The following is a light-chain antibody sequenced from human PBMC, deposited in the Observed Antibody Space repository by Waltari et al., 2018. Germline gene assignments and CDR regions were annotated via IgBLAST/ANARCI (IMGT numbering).Light chain of an antibody. V-gene: IGLV3-1*01. CDR1: KLGDKY. CDR3: QAWDSSVV. J-gene: IGLJ2*01. CDR2: KDS. Sequence: SYELTQPPSVSVSPGQTASITCSGDKLGDKYACWYQQKPGQSPVLVIYKDSKRPSGTLGRFSGSNSWNTATLTISGTQAMDEADYYCQAWDSSVVFGGGTKLTVL.